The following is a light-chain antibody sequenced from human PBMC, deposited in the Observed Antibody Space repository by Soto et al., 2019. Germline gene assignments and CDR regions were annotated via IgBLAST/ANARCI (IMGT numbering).Light chain of an antibody. CDR2: GSS. Sequence: EVVLTQSPGTLSLSPGERTTLSCMASQSVSNNYLAWYQQKPGQSPKLLIFGSSDRATGIPDRFSGSGSWTDFTFATSALEAEDFAVYYCQQYGSSPPYTFGQGTKLVI. CDR3: QQYGSSPPYT. V-gene: IGKV3-20*01. CDR1: QSVSNNY. J-gene: IGKJ2*01.